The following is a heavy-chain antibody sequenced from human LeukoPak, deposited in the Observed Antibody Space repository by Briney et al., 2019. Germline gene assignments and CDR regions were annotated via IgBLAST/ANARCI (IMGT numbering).Heavy chain of an antibody. D-gene: IGHD6-13*01. Sequence: PGGSLRLSCVASGFTFSSYEMNWVRQAPGKGLEWVSYISSSGSTIYYADSVKGRFTISRDNAKNSLYLQMNSLRAEDTAVYYCARARSWSSFDYWGQGTLVTVSS. J-gene: IGHJ4*02. CDR3: ARARSWSSFDY. V-gene: IGHV3-48*03. CDR2: ISSSGSTI. CDR1: GFTFSSYE.